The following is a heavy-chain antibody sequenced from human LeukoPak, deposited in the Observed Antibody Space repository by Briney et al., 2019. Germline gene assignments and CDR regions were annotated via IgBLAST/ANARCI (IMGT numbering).Heavy chain of an antibody. CDR1: GLTFNNQD. D-gene: IGHD2-15*01. V-gene: IGHV3-13*01. CDR2: IGVDDDT. J-gene: IGHJ3*02. CDR3: ARERTKGCNGDICLDGFDI. Sequence: GGSLRLSCVASGLTFNNQDMHWVRQSAGKGLEWVSAIGVDDDTYYSASVKGRFTISRENARNSLYLQMNSLRAEDTAVYYCARERTKGCNGDICLDGFDIWGRGTKVTVSS.